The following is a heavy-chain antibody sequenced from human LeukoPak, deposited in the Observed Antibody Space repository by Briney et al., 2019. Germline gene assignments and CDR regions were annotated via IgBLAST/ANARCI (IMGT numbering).Heavy chain of an antibody. D-gene: IGHD3-9*01. V-gene: IGHV1-8*01. J-gene: IGHJ6*02. CDR1: GYTFTSYD. CDR2: MNPNSGNT. CDR3: ARGRYFDWNNPYYYYGMDV. Sequence: ASVKVSCKASGYTFTSYDINWVRQATGQGLEWMGWMNPNSGNTGYAQKFQGRVTMTRNTSISTAYMELSSLRSEDTAAYYCARGRYFDWNNPYYYYGMDVWGQGTTVTVSS.